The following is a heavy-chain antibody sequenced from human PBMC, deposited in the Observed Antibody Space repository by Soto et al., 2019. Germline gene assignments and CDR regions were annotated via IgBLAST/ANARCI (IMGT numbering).Heavy chain of an antibody. CDR2: ISSSGSTI. D-gene: IGHD3-22*01. J-gene: IGHJ4*02. CDR1: GFTFSSYE. CDR3: ARVLYYDSSGAPGY. Sequence: GGSLRLSCAASGFTFSSYEMNWVRQAPGKGLEWVSYISSSGSTIYYADSVKGRFTVSRDNAKNSLYLQMNSLRAEDTAVYYCARVLYYDSSGAPGYWGQGTLVTVSS. V-gene: IGHV3-48*03.